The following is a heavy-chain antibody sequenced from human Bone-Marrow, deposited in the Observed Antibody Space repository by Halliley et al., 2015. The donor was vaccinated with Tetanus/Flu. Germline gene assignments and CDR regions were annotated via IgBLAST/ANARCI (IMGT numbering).Heavy chain of an antibody. CDR3: ARIISGGPYNFGVDV. CDR2: FYDFGSP. D-gene: IGHD6-19*01. Sequence: GFFYDFGSPAYNPSLKGRLFISVDTSKNQLSLRLASVTAADTAVYHCARIISGGPYNFGVDVWGQGTTVTVSS. V-gene: IGHV4-59*01. J-gene: IGHJ6*02.